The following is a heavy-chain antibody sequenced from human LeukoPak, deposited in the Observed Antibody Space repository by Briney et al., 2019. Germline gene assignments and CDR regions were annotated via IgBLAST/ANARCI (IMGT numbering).Heavy chain of an antibody. CDR2: IIPTLGIA. CDR3: ASRGYDILTGYPLLGMDV. CDR1: GGTFSSYA. J-gene: IGHJ6*02. V-gene: IGHV1-69*04. Sequence: SVKVSCKASGGTFSSYAISWVRQAPGQGLEWMGRIIPTLGIANYAQKFQGRVTITADKSTSTAYMELSSLRSEDTAVYYCASRGYDILTGYPLLGMDVWGQGTTVTVSS. D-gene: IGHD3-9*01.